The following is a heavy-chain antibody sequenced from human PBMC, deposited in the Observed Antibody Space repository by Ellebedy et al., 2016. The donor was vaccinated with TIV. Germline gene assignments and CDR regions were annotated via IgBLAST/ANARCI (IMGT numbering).Heavy chain of an antibody. Sequence: GGSLRLXXAASGFSFSNFGMHWVRQAPGKGLEWIAVTSYDGNNNYYADSVKGRFTISRDNSQNMVYLQMNSLRSEDTAVYYCAKDPSIAARYSDYWGQGTLVTVSS. D-gene: IGHD6-6*01. CDR3: AKDPSIAARYSDY. CDR2: TSYDGNNN. J-gene: IGHJ4*02. CDR1: GFSFSNFG. V-gene: IGHV3-30*18.